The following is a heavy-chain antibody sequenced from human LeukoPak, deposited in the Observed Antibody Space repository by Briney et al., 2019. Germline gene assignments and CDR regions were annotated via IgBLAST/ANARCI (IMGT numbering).Heavy chain of an antibody. CDR2: ISGSGGST. Sequence: GGSLRLSCAASGFTFSSYAMSWVRQAPGKGLEWVSAISGSGGSTYYADSVKGRFTISRDNSKNTLYLQMNSLRAEDTAVYCCAKTVDDFWSGTNWFDPWGQGTLVTVSS. J-gene: IGHJ5*02. V-gene: IGHV3-23*01. CDR1: GFTFSSYA. CDR3: AKTVDDFWSGTNWFDP. D-gene: IGHD3-3*01.